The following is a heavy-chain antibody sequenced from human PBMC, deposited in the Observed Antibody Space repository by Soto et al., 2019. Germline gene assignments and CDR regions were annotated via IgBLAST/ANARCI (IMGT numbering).Heavy chain of an antibody. Sequence: SETLSLTCAVSGGSFTSNNWWTWVRQPPGQGLEWIGEIYRTGSTNYNPSLKSRVSISLDKSENQFSLKVTSLTAADTAVYYCASRDPGTSVDYWGQGTLVTVSS. V-gene: IGHV4-4*02. CDR1: GGSFTSNNW. D-gene: IGHD1-7*01. CDR3: ASRDPGTSVDY. J-gene: IGHJ4*02. CDR2: IYRTGST.